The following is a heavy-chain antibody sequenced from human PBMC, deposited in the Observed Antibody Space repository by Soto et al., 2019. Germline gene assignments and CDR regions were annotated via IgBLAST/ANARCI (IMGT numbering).Heavy chain of an antibody. J-gene: IGHJ6*03. CDR2: IYYSGST. Sequence: SETLSLTCTVSGGSISSYYWSWIRQPPGKGLEWIGYIYYSGSTNYNPSLKSRVTISVDTSKNQFSLKLSSVTAADTAVYYCARGALYDFWSGYEGLTYYYYMDVWGKGNTLTVSS. CDR1: GGSISSYY. V-gene: IGHV4-59*01. D-gene: IGHD3-3*01. CDR3: ARGALYDFWSGYEGLTYYYYMDV.